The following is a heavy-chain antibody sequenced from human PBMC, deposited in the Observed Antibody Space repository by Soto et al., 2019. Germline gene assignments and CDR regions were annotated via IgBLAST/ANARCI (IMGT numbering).Heavy chain of an antibody. CDR3: ARNRDYAFDY. CDR2: IKQDGSDK. J-gene: IGHJ4*02. CDR1: GFMFSNYW. D-gene: IGHD4-17*01. Sequence: GGSLRLSCAASGFMFSNYWMSWVRQAPGKGLEWVAIIKQDGSDKYYVDSVKGRFTISRDNAKNSLYLQMNSLRIEDAAVYYCARNRDYAFDYWGLGTLVTVSS. V-gene: IGHV3-7*01.